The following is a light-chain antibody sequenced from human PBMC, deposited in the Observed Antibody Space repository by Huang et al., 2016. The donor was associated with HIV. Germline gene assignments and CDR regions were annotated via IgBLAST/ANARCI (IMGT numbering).Light chain of an antibody. J-gene: IGKJ3*01. Sequence: EVVMSQSPVTLSVSPGERATLSCRASQSVGSNLAWYQQTPGQAPRLLSYAASTRATGIPARFSGSWSGTEFTLTISSLQSEDFAVYFCQQYNDWPLLTFGPGTKVDIK. V-gene: IGKV3-15*01. CDR3: QQYNDWPLLT. CDR2: AAS. CDR1: QSVGSN.